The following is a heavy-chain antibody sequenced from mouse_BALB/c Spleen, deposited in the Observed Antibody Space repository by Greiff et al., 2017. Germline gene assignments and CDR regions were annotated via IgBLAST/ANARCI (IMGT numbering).Heavy chain of an antibody. CDR3: ARQKGDRYDYAMDY. V-gene: IGHV5-9-3*01. CDR2: ISSGGSYT. J-gene: IGHJ4*01. CDR1: GFTFSSYA. Sequence: EVQVVESGGGLVKPGGSLKLSCAASGFTFSSYAMSWVRQTPEKRLEWVATISSGGSYTYYPDSVKGRFTISRDNAKNTLYLQMSSLRSEDTAMYYCARQKGDRYDYAMDYWGQGTSVTVSS. D-gene: IGHD2-14*01.